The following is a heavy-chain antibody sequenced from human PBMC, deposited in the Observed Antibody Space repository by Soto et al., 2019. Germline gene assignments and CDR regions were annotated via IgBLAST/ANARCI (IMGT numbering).Heavy chain of an antibody. CDR1: GGSVSSYY. CDR2: IYYSGST. J-gene: IGHJ4*02. D-gene: IGHD4-4*01. Sequence: SETLSLTCTVSGGSVSSYYWSWIRQPPGKGLEWIGYIYYSGSTKYNPSLKSRVTMSVDTSNNQFSLEVSSVTAADTAVYYCARHSNRNYGLYYFDYWGLGALVTVSS. CDR3: ARHSNRNYGLYYFDY. V-gene: IGHV4-59*08.